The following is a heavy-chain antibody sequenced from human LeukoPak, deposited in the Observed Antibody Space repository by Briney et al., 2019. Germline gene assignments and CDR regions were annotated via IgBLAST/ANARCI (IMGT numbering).Heavy chain of an antibody. V-gene: IGHV4-59*01. D-gene: IGHD3-16*01. J-gene: IGHJ4*02. Sequence: SETLSLTCTVSGGSISSYYWSWVRQRPGKGLEWIGYIYYSGSTNYNPSLKSRVTISVDTSKNQFSLKLSSVTAADTAVYYCARGYYDYVWGSLLAPPEFDYWGQGTLVTVSS. CDR1: GGSISSYY. CDR3: ARGYYDYVWGSLLAPPEFDY. CDR2: IYYSGST.